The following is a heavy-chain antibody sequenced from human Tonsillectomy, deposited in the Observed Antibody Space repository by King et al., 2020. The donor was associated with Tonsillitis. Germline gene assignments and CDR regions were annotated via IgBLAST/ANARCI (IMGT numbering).Heavy chain of an antibody. CDR1: GFTFSSYG. Sequence: VQLVESGGGVFQPGRSLRLSCAASGFTFSSYGMHWVRQAPGKGLEWVAVIWYDGSNKYYADSVKGRFTISRDNSKNTLYLQMNSLRAEDTAGYYCARPRIAAAELYYYGMDVWGQGTTVTVSS. D-gene: IGHD6-13*01. CDR3: ARPRIAAAELYYYGMDV. CDR2: IWYDGSNK. V-gene: IGHV3-33*01. J-gene: IGHJ6*02.